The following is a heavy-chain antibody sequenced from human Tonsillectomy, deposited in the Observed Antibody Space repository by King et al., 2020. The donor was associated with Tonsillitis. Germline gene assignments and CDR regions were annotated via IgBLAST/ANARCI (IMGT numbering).Heavy chain of an antibody. J-gene: IGHJ3*01. D-gene: IGHD3-10*01. V-gene: IGHV5-10-1*03. Sequence: QLVQSATEVKKPGASLRISCKASGYIFTKYWITWVRQTPERGLEWMGRIDPSDSYTNYGPSFQGHVTVSVDKSITTAFLEWSSLEASDTAIYFCARRSGIIRGNHDAFDVWGQGTLVAVSS. CDR3: ARRSGIIRGNHDAFDV. CDR2: IDPSDSYT. CDR1: GYIFTKYW.